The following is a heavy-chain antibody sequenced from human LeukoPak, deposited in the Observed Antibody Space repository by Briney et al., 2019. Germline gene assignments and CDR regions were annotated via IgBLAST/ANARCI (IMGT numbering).Heavy chain of an antibody. CDR2: INPSGGST. V-gene: IGHV1-46*01. D-gene: IGHD3-10*01. J-gene: IGHJ4*02. CDR1: GYTFTSYY. CDR3: ARARYYGSGGYYPGKYCFDY. Sequence: GASVKVSCKASGYTFTSYYMHWVRQAPGQGLEWMEIINPSGGSTSYAQKFQGRVTMTRDTSTSTVYMELSSLRSEDTAVYHCARARYYGSGGYYPGKYCFDYWGQGTLVTVSS.